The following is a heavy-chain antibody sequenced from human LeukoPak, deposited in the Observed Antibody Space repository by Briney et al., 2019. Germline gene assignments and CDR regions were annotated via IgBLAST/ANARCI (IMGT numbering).Heavy chain of an antibody. CDR2: LWYDGSNV. V-gene: IGHV3-33*01. J-gene: IGHJ4*02. CDR3: TRDERGYYYTGAFVRAIYI. D-gene: IGHD2-8*02. CDR1: GFTLNSFG. Sequence: GGSLRLSCAASGFTLNSFGVLWVRAAPGGGRECVAYLWYDGSNVYYAASTKGRFTASRDNSKNTVYLQMNSLRAEDTAVYYCTRDERGYYYTGAFVRAIYIWGQGTLVTASS.